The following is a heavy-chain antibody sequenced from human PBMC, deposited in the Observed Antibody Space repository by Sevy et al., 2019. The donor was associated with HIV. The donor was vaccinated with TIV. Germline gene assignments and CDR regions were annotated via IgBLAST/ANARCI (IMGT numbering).Heavy chain of an antibody. D-gene: IGHD7-27*01. Sequence: SETLSLTCTVSGDSFSSYFWAWIRQSAGKGLEWIGRINTSGSTNYNPSLKSRVTMSVDTSKSQFSLKVTYLTAADTAIYFCARSNWVTATNGFSKSYYFDYWGQGSLVTVSS. CDR3: ARSNWVTATNGFSKSYYFDY. V-gene: IGHV4-4*07. J-gene: IGHJ4*02. CDR1: GDSFSSYF. CDR2: INTSGST.